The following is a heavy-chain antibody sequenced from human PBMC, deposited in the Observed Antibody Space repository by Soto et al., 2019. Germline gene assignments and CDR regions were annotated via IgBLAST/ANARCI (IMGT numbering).Heavy chain of an antibody. Sequence: GGSLRLSCAASGFTFSSYGMHWVRQAPGKGLEWVAVISYDGSNKYYADSVKGRFTISRDNSKNTLYLQMNSLRAEDTAVYYCAKEGIAVADFDYWGQGTLVTVSS. CDR3: AKEGIAVADFDY. J-gene: IGHJ4*02. V-gene: IGHV3-30*18. CDR2: ISYDGSNK. CDR1: GFTFSSYG. D-gene: IGHD6-19*01.